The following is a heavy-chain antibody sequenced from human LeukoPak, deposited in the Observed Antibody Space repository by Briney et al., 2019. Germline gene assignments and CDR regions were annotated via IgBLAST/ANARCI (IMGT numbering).Heavy chain of an antibody. D-gene: IGHD1-14*01. CDR1: GFTFSSYW. V-gene: IGHV3-74*01. CDR3: AKVSGGGLYYDGMDV. J-gene: IGHJ6*02. Sequence: GGSLRLSCAASGFTFSSYWMHWVRQAPGKGLVWVSRISTDGSTTTYADSVKGRFTISRDSSKNTLYLQMNSLRAEDTAVYYCAKVSGGGLYYDGMDVWGQGTTVTVSS. CDR2: ISTDGSTT.